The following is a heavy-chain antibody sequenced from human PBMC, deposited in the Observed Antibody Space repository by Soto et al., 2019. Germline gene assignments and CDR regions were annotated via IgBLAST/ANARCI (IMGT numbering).Heavy chain of an antibody. CDR3: ARGISVMAAFAGDAPDKYFFDS. D-gene: IGHD6-25*01. CDR1: GGSFSGYY. CDR2: INHSGST. Sequence: SETLSLTCAVYGGSFSGYYWTWIRQPPEKWLEWIWEINHSGSTNQNPSLKSRVSISVDRSKNQFSLKLRSVTAADTAVYYCARGISVMAAFAGDAPDKYFFDSWSLGTLVTVSS. J-gene: IGHJ4*02. V-gene: IGHV4-34*01.